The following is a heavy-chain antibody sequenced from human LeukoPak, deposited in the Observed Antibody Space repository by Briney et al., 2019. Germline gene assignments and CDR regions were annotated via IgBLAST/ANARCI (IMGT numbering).Heavy chain of an antibody. CDR3: ARDAGGYNSGWYSS. J-gene: IGHJ5*02. CDR2: INTNTGNP. Sequence: ASVKVSCKASGGTFSSYAVSWVRQAPGQGLEWMGWINTNTGNPTYAQGFTGRFVFSLDTSVSTAYLQISSLKAEDTAVYYCARDAGGYNSGWYSSWGQGTLVTVSS. D-gene: IGHD6-19*01. V-gene: IGHV7-4-1*02. CDR1: GGTFSSYA.